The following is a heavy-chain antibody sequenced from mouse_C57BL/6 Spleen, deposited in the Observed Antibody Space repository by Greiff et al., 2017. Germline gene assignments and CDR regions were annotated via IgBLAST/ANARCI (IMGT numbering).Heavy chain of an antibody. V-gene: IGHV1-54*01. CDR2: INPGSGGT. Sequence: VQLQQSGAELVRPGTSVKVSCKASGYAFTNYLIEWVKQRPGQGLEWIGVINPGSGGTNYNEKFKGKATLTADKSSSTAYMQLSSLTSEDSAVYFCARENYGSSPWFAYWGQGTLVTVSA. D-gene: IGHD1-1*01. J-gene: IGHJ3*01. CDR1: GYAFTNYL. CDR3: ARENYGSSPWFAY.